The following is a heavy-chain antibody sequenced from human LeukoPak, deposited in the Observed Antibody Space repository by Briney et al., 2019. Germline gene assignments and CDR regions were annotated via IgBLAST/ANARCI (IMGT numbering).Heavy chain of an antibody. D-gene: IGHD5-18*01. CDR2: INPNSGGT. J-gene: IGHJ4*02. CDR1: GYTFTGYY. Sequence: ASVKVSCKASGYTFTGYYMHWVRQAPGQGLEWMGWINPNSGGTNYAQKFQGRVTMTRDTSISTAYMELSRLRSDDTAVYYCARESDTAMVFDYWGQGTLITASS. CDR3: ARESDTAMVFDY. V-gene: IGHV1-2*02.